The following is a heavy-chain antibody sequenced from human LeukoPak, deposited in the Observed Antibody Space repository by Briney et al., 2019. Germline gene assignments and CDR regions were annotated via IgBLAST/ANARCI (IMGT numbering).Heavy chain of an antibody. CDR3: AKDRGQWLVQGAFDI. J-gene: IGHJ3*02. D-gene: IGHD6-19*01. CDR2: ISGSGGST. V-gene: IGHV3-23*01. CDR1: GFTFSSYA. Sequence: GGSLRLSCAASGFTFSSYAMSWVRRAPGKGLEWVSAISGSGGSTYYADSVKGRFTISRDNSKNTLYLQMNSLRAEDTAVYYCAKDRGQWLVQGAFDIWGQGTMVTVSS.